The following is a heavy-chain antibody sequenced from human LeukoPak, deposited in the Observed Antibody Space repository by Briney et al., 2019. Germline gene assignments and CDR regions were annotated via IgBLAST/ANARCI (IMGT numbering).Heavy chain of an antibody. CDR3: ARWRAQYYYDSSGYYYSDY. Sequence: GASVKVSCKASGYTFTSYGISWVRQAPGQGLEWMGWISAYNGNTNYAQKLQGRVTMTTDTSTSTAYMELRSLRSDDTAVYYCARWRAQYYYDSSGYYYSDYWGQGTLVTVSS. D-gene: IGHD3-22*01. CDR2: ISAYNGNT. V-gene: IGHV1-18*01. CDR1: GYTFTSYG. J-gene: IGHJ4*02.